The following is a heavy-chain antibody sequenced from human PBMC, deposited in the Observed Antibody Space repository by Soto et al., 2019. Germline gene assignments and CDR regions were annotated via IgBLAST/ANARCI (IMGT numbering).Heavy chain of an antibody. V-gene: IGHV3-23*01. CDR2: ISSSGDST. Sequence: EVQLLESGGGLVQPGGSLRLSCAASGFTFSSYGMAWVRQAPGKGLEWVSDISSSGDSTYYADSVKGRFTISRDTSKNTLYLQMNSLRAEDTAVYYCARGWSGYSFDYWGQGTLVTVSS. CDR3: ARGWSGYSFDY. CDR1: GFTFSSYG. D-gene: IGHD3-3*01. J-gene: IGHJ4*02.